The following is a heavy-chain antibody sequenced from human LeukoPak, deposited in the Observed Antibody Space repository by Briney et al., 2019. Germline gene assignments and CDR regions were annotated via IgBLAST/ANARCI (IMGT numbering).Heavy chain of an antibody. Sequence: GRSLRLSCSASGFTFGDYALSWFRQAPGKGLEWVSYIRSKTYGGITQYDASVKGRFTISRDDSKSIVYLQMDSLNTEDTAVYYCSRVSYLRPPSQPHHYFFDYWGQGTLVTVSS. D-gene: IGHD2-2*01. CDR1: GFTFGDYA. J-gene: IGHJ4*02. V-gene: IGHV3-49*03. CDR3: SRVSYLRPPSQPHHYFFDY. CDR2: IRSKTYGGIT.